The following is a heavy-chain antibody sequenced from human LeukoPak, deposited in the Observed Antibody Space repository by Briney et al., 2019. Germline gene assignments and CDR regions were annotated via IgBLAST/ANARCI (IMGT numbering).Heavy chain of an antibody. CDR2: IKQDGSEK. CDR1: GFTFSSYW. J-gene: IGHJ4*02. D-gene: IGHD3-22*01. V-gene: IGHV3-7*01. Sequence: GGSLRLSCAASGFTFSSYWMSWVRQAPGKGLEWVANIKQDGSEKYYVDSVKGRFTISRDNAKNSLYLQMNSLRDEDTAVYYCAGDDIYYYDSSGYYPDYWGQGTLVTVSS. CDR3: AGDDIYYYDSSGYYPDY.